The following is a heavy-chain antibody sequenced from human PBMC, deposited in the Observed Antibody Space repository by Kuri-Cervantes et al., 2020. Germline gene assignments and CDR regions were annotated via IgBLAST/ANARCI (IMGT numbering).Heavy chain of an antibody. D-gene: IGHD3-10*01. V-gene: IGHV3-7*03. J-gene: IGHJ6*02. CDR1: GFTFSSYW. Sequence: GESLKISCAASGFTFSSYWMSWVRQAPGKGLEWVANIKQDGSEKYYVDSVKGRFTISRDNAKNSLYLQMNSLRAEDTAVYYCARARWFGELFHQKSYGMDVWGQGTTVTVSS. CDR3: ARARWFGELFHQKSYGMDV. CDR2: IKQDGSEK.